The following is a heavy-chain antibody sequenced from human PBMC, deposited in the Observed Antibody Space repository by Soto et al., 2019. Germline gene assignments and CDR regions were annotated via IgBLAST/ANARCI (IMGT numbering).Heavy chain of an antibody. J-gene: IGHJ4*02. V-gene: IGHV3-23*01. Sequence: EVQLLDSGGGLGQPGGSLRLSCAASGFTFSTYAMTWVRQARGKGLEWVSGISDDGDRTHYAESVEGRFTISRDNSKDTLFLQMDSLRAEDTAVYYCARNRAYMYGYFDYWGQGILVTVSS. CDR2: ISDDGDRT. D-gene: IGHD5-18*01. CDR1: GFTFSTYA. CDR3: ARNRAYMYGYFDY.